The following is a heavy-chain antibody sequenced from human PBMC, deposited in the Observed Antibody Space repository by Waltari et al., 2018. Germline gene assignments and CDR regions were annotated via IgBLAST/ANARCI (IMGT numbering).Heavy chain of an antibody. D-gene: IGHD2-2*01. Sequence: EVQLVESGGGLVQPGGSLRLSCAASGFTFSSYWMSWVRQAPGKGLEWVANIKQDGSEKYYVDSVKGRFTISRDNAKNSLYLQMNSLRAEDTAVYYCARLIVVHYYGMDVWGQGTTVTVSS. V-gene: IGHV3-7*01. J-gene: IGHJ6*02. CDR3: ARLIVVHYYGMDV. CDR2: IKQDGSEK. CDR1: GFTFSSYW.